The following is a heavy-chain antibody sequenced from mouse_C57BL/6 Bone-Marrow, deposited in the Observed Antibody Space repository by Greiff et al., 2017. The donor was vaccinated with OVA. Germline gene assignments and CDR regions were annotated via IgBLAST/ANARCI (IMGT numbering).Heavy chain of an antibody. Sequence: QVQLQQPGAELVKPGASVKLSCKASGYTFTSYWMHWVKPRPGQGLEWIGMIHPNSGSTNYNEKFKSKATLTVDKSSSTSYMQLISLTSEDSAVYYCARSESTDYWGQGTTLTVAS. V-gene: IGHV1-64*01. D-gene: IGHD2-1*01. CDR1: GYTFTSYW. CDR2: IHPNSGST. J-gene: IGHJ2*01. CDR3: ARSESTDY.